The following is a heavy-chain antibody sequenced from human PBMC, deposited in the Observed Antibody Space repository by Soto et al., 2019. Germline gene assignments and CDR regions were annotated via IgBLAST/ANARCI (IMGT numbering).Heavy chain of an antibody. V-gene: IGHV3-7*03. CDR1: GFTFSSYW. J-gene: IGHJ4*02. CDR2: IKQDGSEK. CDR3: AREAYYFDY. Sequence: EVQLVESGGGVVQPGGSLRLSCAASGFTFSSYWMSWVRQAPGKGLEWVANIKQDGSEKYYVDSVKGRFTISRDNTKNSLYRQMNSLRDEDTDVYYCAREAYYFDYWGQGTLVTVSS.